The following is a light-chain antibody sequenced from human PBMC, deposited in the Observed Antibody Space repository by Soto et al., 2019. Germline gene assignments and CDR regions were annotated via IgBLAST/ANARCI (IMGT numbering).Light chain of an antibody. CDR2: SDS. J-gene: IGLJ2*01. CDR1: NVGSKS. CDR3: QVCDSSSDHVV. Sequence: SYELTQPPSVSVAPGKTARITCGGNNVGSKSVHWYQQKPGKAPVLVIYSDSDRPSGIPERFSGSNSGNTATLTISRVEAGDEAGEYCQVCDSSSDHVVVGGGTKLTVL. V-gene: IGLV3-21*04.